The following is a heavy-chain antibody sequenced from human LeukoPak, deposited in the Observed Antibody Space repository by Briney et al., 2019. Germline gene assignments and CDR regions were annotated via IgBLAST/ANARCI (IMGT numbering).Heavy chain of an antibody. CDR3: ARDYDSSGYAFGY. CDR2: ISYDGSNK. CDR1: GFTFSNYA. Sequence: GGSLRFSCAASGFTFSNYAMHWVRQAPGKGLEWVAVISYDGSNKYYADSVKGRFTISRDNSKNTLYLQMNSLRAEDTAVYYCARDYDSSGYAFGYWGQGTLVTVSS. V-gene: IGHV3-30-3*01. D-gene: IGHD3-22*01. J-gene: IGHJ4*02.